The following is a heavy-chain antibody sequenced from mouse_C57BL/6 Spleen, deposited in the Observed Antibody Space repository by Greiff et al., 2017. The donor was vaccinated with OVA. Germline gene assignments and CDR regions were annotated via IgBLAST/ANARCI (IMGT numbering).Heavy chain of an antibody. D-gene: IGHD2-5*01. CDR2: ISDGGSYT. V-gene: IGHV5-4*01. CDR1: GFTFSSYA. CDR3: TRDEAYSNYGYFDV. J-gene: IGHJ1*03. Sequence: EVKLVESGGGLVKPGGSLKLSCAASGFTFSSYAMSWVRQTPEKRLEWVATISDGGSYTYYPDNVKGRFTISRDNAKNNLYLQRSHLKSEDTAMYYCTRDEAYSNYGYFDVWGTGTAVTVSS.